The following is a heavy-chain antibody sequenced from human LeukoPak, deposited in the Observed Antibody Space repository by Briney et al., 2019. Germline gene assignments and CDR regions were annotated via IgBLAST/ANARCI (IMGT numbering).Heavy chain of an antibody. CDR2: IYYNGGT. CDR3: VRGSSSTWFDTGSLDH. D-gene: IGHD6-6*01. Sequence: PSETLSLTCTVSGDSISSYYWNWIRQPPGKGLEWIGYIYYNGGTNYNPSLKSRVTISVDTSKNQFSLKLSSVTAADTAVYYCVRGSSSTWFDTGSLDHWGQGTLVTVSS. CDR1: GDSISSYY. J-gene: IGHJ4*02. V-gene: IGHV4-59*01.